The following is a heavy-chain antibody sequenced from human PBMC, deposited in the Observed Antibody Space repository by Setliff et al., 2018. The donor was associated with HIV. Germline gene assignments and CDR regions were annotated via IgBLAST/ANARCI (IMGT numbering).Heavy chain of an antibody. CDR1: DYTFTTYW. CDR2: IYPEDSNI. CDR3: ARRDGRSMNAFEI. D-gene: IGHD6-13*01. V-gene: IGHV5-51*01. Sequence: PGESLTISCKAVDYTFTTYWIGWVRQMPGEGLEWMGIIYPEDSNIKYNPSFQNQVTISADKSISTAYLQVHNLKASDTATYYCARRDGRSMNAFEIWGPGTMVNVS. J-gene: IGHJ3*02.